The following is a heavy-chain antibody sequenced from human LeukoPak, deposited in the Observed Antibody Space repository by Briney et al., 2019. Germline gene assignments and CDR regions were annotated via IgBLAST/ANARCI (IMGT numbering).Heavy chain of an antibody. D-gene: IGHD2-2*03. J-gene: IGHJ4*02. Sequence: GESLKISCKGSGYSLPTYWIAWVRQMPGKGLEWMGIIYPDESNIRYSPSFQGQVTISADKSISTAHLQWSSLKASDTAMYYCARPPSRGYSSSFEYWGQGTLVTVSS. CDR3: ARPPSRGYSSSFEY. CDR2: IYPDESNI. V-gene: IGHV5-51*01. CDR1: GYSLPTYW.